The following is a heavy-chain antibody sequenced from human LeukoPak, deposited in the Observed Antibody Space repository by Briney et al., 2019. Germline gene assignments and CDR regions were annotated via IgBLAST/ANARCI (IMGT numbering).Heavy chain of an antibody. CDR1: GGSISGYF. CDR3: ARGRYCAGGGCRLFDF. D-gene: IGHD2-8*02. Sequence: SETLSPTCSVSGGSISGYFWSWIREPPGRGLEWIGYIFYGGNTKYNPSLKSRVAMPADASKNQYSLSLSSVTAADTAIYYCARGRYCAGGGCRLFDFWGQGTLVGVSS. CDR2: IFYGGNT. V-gene: IGHV4-59*01. J-gene: IGHJ4*02.